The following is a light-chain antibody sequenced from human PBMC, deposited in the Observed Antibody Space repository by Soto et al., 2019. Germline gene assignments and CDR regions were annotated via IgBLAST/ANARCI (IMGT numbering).Light chain of an antibody. V-gene: IGLV2-23*01. CDR3: CSYAGSSSLL. CDR1: SSDVGSHNL. J-gene: IGLJ2*01. Sequence: QSALTQPASVSGSPGQSITISCTGTSSDVGSHNLVSWYQQHPGKAPKLMIYEASKRPSGVSSRFSGSKSGNTASLTISGLQAEDEADYYCCSYAGSSSLLFGGGTKLTVL. CDR2: EAS.